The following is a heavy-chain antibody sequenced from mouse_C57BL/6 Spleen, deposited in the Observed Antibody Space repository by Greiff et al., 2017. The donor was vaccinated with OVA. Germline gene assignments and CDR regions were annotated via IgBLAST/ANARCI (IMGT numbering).Heavy chain of an antibody. V-gene: IGHV5-9-1*02. Sequence: EVQVVESGEGLVKPGGSLKLSCAASGFTFSSYAMSWVRQTPEKRLEWVAYISSGGDYIYYADTVKGRFTISRDNARNTLYLQMSSLKSEDTAMYYCTRAYYSNSMDYWGQGTSVTVSS. D-gene: IGHD2-5*01. J-gene: IGHJ4*01. CDR1: GFTFSSYA. CDR2: ISSGGDYI. CDR3: TRAYYSNSMDY.